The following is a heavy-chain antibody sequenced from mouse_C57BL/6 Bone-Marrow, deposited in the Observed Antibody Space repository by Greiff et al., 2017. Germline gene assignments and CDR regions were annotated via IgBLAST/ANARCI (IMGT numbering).Heavy chain of an antibody. CDR1: GFTFSSSG. J-gene: IGHJ1*01. V-gene: IGHV5-6*01. D-gene: IGHD2-3*01. Sequence: EVQRVESGGDLAKPGGSLKLSCAASGFTFSSSGMSWFRQTPDKRLEWVATISSGGSYTYYPDSVKGRFTISRDNAKNTLYLQMSSLKSADTAMYYCSRQGGGYYPLNSFPTWGP. CDR2: ISSGGSYT. CDR3: SRQGGGYYPLNSFPT.